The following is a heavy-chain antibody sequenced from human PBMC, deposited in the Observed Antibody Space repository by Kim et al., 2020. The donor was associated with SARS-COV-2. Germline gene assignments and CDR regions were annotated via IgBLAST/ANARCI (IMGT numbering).Heavy chain of an antibody. CDR3: AIAYS. D-gene: IGHD2-21*01. J-gene: IGHJ5*02. CDR2: IKHDGSEK. V-gene: IGHV3-7*03. CDR1: GLIFSEHW. Sequence: GGSLRLSCVASGLIFSEHWMSWVRQAPGKGLEWVAKIKHDGSEKYYVDSVKGRFTISRDNAKNSLYLEMNSLTADDTAVYYCAIAYSWGQGALVTVSS.